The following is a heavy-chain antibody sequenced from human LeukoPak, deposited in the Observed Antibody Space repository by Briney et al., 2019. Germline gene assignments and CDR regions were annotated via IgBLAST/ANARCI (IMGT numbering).Heavy chain of an antibody. CDR1: GDSISSSTYY. CDR2: LYYSGST. CDR3: ARDGSSGWLDY. Sequence: SETLSLTCSVSGDSISSSTYYWGWIRQPPGKGLEWIGSLYYSGSTYYNPSLKSRVTISVDTSKNQFSLKLSSVTAADTAVYYCARDGSSGWLDYWGQGTLVTVSS. D-gene: IGHD6-19*01. V-gene: IGHV4-39*07. J-gene: IGHJ4*02.